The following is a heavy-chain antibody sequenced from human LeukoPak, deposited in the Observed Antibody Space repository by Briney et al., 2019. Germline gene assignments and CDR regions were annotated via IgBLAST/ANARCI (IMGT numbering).Heavy chain of an antibody. D-gene: IGHD3-3*01. CDR1: GGSISSGGYS. V-gene: IGHV4-30-2*01. Sequence: PSQTLSLTCAVSGGSISSGGYSWSWIRQPPGKGLEWIGYIYHSGSTYYNPSLKSRVTISVDRSKNQFSLKLSSVTAADTAVYYCARDYDFWSGYSPLLLKTQYNWFDPWGQGTLVTVSS. CDR3: ARDYDFWSGYSPLLLKTQYNWFDP. J-gene: IGHJ5*02. CDR2: IYHSGST.